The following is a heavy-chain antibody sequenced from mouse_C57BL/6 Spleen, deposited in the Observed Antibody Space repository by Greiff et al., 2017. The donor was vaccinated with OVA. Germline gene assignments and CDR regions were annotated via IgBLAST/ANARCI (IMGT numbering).Heavy chain of an antibody. CDR1: GYAFSSYW. Sequence: VKLQESGAELVKPGASVKISCKASGYAFSSYWMNWVKQRPGKGLEWIGQIYPGDGDTNYNGKFKGKATLTADKSYSTAYMQLSSLTSEDSAVYCGARCPYLGYSSSYAVDYWGQGTSVTVSS. D-gene: IGHD1-1*01. J-gene: IGHJ4*01. CDR3: ARCPYLGYSSSYAVDY. V-gene: IGHV1-80*01. CDR2: IYPGDGDT.